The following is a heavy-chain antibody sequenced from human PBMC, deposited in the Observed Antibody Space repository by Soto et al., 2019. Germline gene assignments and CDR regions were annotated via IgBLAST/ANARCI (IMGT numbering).Heavy chain of an antibody. Sequence: QVQLLQSGAEVKKPGASVKVSCKPSGYTFTGYYIHWIRQAPGQGLEWMGWITPNSGYTNSSQDFQGRGPMTSDTSFTTAYVELTRLRSDDTAVYYCAMREQWLENFDYCGQGTLVTVSS. CDR2: ITPNSGYT. V-gene: IGHV1-2*02. CDR3: AMREQWLENFDY. CDR1: GYTFTGYY. J-gene: IGHJ4*02. D-gene: IGHD6-19*01.